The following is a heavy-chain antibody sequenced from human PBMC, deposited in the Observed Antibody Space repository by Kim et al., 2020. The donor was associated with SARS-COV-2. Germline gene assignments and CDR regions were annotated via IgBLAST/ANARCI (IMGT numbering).Heavy chain of an antibody. J-gene: IGHJ4*02. Sequence: GGSLRLSCAASGFTFSSYSMNWVRQAPGKGLEWVSYISSSSSTIYYADSVKGRFTISRDNAKNSLYLQMNSLRDGDTAVYYCARDPDSYSIGWYDYWGQGTLVTVSS. V-gene: IGHV3-48*02. CDR1: GFTFSSYS. CDR3: ARDPDSYSIGWYDY. CDR2: ISSSSSTI. D-gene: IGHD6-19*01.